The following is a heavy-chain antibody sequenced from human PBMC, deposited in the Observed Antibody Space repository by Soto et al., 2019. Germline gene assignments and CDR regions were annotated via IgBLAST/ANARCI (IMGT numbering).Heavy chain of an antibody. CDR1: GFTFSSYW. J-gene: IGHJ4*02. Sequence: EVQLVESGGGLVQPGGSLRLSCAASGFTFSSYWMSWVRQAPGKGLEWVANIKQDGSEKYFVDSVKGRVTISRDNAKNSLYLQMNSLRPDDTAVYYCARDSVDYFDYWGQGTLVTVSS. V-gene: IGHV3-7*01. CDR3: ARDSVDYFDY. CDR2: IKQDGSEK. D-gene: IGHD2-15*01.